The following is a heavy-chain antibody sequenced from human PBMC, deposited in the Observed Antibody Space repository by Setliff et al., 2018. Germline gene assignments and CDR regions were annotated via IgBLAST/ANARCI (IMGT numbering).Heavy chain of an antibody. CDR1: GFTFSSFW. Sequence: GGSLRLSCSASGFTFSSFWMAWVRQSPGRGLEWVANINQDGSGKFYADSVKGRFTISRDNDKKTLYLQMNSLRGEDTAVYYCAKDPNGDYVGAFDSWGHGTLVTVSS. D-gene: IGHD4-17*01. CDR2: INQDGSGK. J-gene: IGHJ5*01. V-gene: IGHV3-7*03. CDR3: AKDPNGDYVGAFDS.